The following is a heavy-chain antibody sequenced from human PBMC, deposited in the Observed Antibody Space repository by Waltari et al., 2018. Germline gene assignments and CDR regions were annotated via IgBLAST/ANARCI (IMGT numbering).Heavy chain of an antibody. J-gene: IGHJ4*02. D-gene: IGHD3-10*01. V-gene: IGHV1-3*01. CDR3: ARSITMVLGTFDY. CDR2: INAGNGNT. CDR1: GYTFTSYA. Sequence: QVQLVQSGAEVKKPGASVKVSCKASGYTFTSYAMHWVRQAPGRRLEWMGWINAGNGNTKYSQKFQGRVTITRDTSASTAYMELSSLRSEDTAVYYCARSITMVLGTFDYWGQGTLVTVSS.